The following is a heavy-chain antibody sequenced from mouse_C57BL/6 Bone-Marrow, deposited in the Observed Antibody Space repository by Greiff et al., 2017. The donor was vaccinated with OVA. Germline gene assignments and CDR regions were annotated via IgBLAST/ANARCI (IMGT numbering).Heavy chain of an antibody. CDR1: GYTFTDYY. J-gene: IGHJ4*01. V-gene: IGHV1-76*01. CDR2: IYPGSGNT. Sequence: VKLSCKASGYTFTDYYINWVKQRPGQGLEWIARIYPGSGNTYYNEKFKGKATLTAEKSSSTAYMQLSSLTSEDSAVYFCARADYYGSSYDAMDYWGQGTSVTVSS. CDR3: ARADYYGSSYDAMDY. D-gene: IGHD1-1*01.